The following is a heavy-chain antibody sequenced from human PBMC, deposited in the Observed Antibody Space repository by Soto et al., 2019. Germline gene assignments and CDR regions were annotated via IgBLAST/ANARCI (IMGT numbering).Heavy chain of an antibody. V-gene: IGHV3-21*01. CDR1: GFTFSSYS. CDR2: ISSSSNYI. D-gene: IGHD4-17*01. Sequence: GGSLRLSCAASGFTFSSYSMNWVRQAPGKGLEWVSSISSSSNYISYADSLKGRFTISRDNAKNSLYLQMNSLRAEDTAVYYCAREGYGDYTYYFDFWGQGTLVTVSS. CDR3: AREGYGDYTYYFDF. J-gene: IGHJ4*02.